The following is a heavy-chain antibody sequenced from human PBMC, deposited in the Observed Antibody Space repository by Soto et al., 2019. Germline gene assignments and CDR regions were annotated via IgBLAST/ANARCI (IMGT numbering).Heavy chain of an antibody. Sequence: QVQLVQSGAEVKKPGASVKVSCKASGYTFTSYYMHWVRQAPGQGLEWMGIINPSGGSTSYAQKFQGRVTMTRDTSTSTVYMELSSLRSEDTAVYYCARGPIPRSSTSCYPDYWGQGTLVTVSS. D-gene: IGHD2-2*01. J-gene: IGHJ4*02. CDR2: INPSGGST. CDR1: GYTFTSYY. V-gene: IGHV1-46*03. CDR3: ARGPIPRSSTSCYPDY.